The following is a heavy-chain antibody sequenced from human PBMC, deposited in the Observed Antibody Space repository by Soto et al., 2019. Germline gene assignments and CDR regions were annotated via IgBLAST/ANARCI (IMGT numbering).Heavy chain of an antibody. CDR2: INAGNGDT. J-gene: IGHJ4*02. Sequence: GASVKVSCKASGYTFTKYAVHWVRQAPGQRLEWMGWINAGNGDTKYSQKFQGRVTITRDTSASTAHMELSSLRSEDTAVYYCATEQYYLGFAPDLSGPFDYWGQGTLVTVSS. CDR3: ATEQYYLGFAPDLSGPFDY. CDR1: GYTFTKYA. V-gene: IGHV1-3*01. D-gene: IGHD3-10*01.